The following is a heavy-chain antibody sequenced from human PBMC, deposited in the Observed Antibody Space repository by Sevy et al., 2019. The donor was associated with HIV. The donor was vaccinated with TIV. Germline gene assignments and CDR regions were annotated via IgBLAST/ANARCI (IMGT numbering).Heavy chain of an antibody. D-gene: IGHD6-6*01. Sequence: SETLSLTCAVYGGSFSGYYWSWIRQPPGKELEWIGEINHSGSTNYNPSLKSRVTISVDTSKNQFSLKLSSVTAADTGVYYCARLGGSSSSYYYYYGMDLWGQGTTVTVSS. V-gene: IGHV4-34*01. CDR1: GGSFSGYY. CDR3: ARLGGSSSSYYYYYGMDL. CDR2: INHSGST. J-gene: IGHJ6*02.